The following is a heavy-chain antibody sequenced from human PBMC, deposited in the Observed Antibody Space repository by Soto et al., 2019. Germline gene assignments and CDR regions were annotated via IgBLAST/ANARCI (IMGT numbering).Heavy chain of an antibody. CDR2: INPNSGGT. Sequence: QVQLVQSGAEVKKPGASVKVSCKASGYTFTGYYMHWVRQAPGQGLEWMGWINPNSGGTNYAQKFQGRVHMTRDTSISTAYMELSRLRSDDTAVYYCASDCSSTSCYQSPYYYGMDVWGQGTTVTVSS. CDR1: GYTFTGYY. J-gene: IGHJ6*02. CDR3: ASDCSSTSCYQSPYYYGMDV. V-gene: IGHV1-2*02. D-gene: IGHD2-2*01.